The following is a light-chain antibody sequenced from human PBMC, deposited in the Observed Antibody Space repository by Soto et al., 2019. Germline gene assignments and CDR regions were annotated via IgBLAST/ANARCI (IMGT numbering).Light chain of an antibody. CDR2: AAS. V-gene: IGKV1-27*01. Sequence: DIKMTQSPTSLSASVGDSVTITCRTSGDSRNFVAWYQQKPGKAAKLLIYAASTLQSGVPSRFSGSGSGTDFTLTIIILQPEDVATYSCQKYSSVPVFGPGTKVEIK. CDR1: GDSRNF. J-gene: IGKJ3*01. CDR3: QKYSSVPV.